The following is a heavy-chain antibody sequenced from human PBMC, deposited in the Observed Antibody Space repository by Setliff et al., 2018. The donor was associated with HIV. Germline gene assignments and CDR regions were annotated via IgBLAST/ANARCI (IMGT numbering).Heavy chain of an antibody. CDR1: GYTFSAHY. Sequence: ASVKVSCKAYGYTFSAHYIHWVRQAPGQGLEWMGWIDPNSGDTNYAQKFQGRVTMARDTSISTAYMELNRLTSDDTALYYCVKGAGGYYDYWSQGALVTVSS. CDR3: VKGAGGYYDY. CDR2: IDPNSGDT. J-gene: IGHJ4*02. V-gene: IGHV1-2*02. D-gene: IGHD2-15*01.